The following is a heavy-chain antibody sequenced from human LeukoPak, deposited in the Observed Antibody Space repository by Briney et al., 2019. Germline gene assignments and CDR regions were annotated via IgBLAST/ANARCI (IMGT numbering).Heavy chain of an antibody. Sequence: GGSLRLSCAASGFTFSNAWMSWVRQAPGKGLEWVGRIKSKTDGGTTDYAAPVKGRFTISRDDSKNTLYLQMNRLKTEDTAVYYCTTAVDIVATIKWGQGTLVTVSS. J-gene: IGHJ4*02. CDR1: GFTFSNAW. V-gene: IGHV3-15*01. D-gene: IGHD5-12*01. CDR3: TTAVDIVATIK. CDR2: IKSKTDGGTT.